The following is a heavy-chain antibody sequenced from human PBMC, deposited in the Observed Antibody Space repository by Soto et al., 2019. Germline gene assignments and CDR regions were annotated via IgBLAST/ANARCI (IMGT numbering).Heavy chain of an antibody. V-gene: IGHV4-30-2*01. CDR3: AGSDRYSYGRNFDY. D-gene: IGHD5-18*01. CDR2: IYHSGST. J-gene: IGHJ4*02. Sequence: PSETLSLTCAVSGGSISSGGYSWSWIRQPPGKGLEWIGYIYHSGSTYYNPSLKSRVTISVDRSKNQFSLKLSSVTAADTAVYYCAGSDRYSYGRNFDYWGQGTLVTVSS. CDR1: GGSISSGGYS.